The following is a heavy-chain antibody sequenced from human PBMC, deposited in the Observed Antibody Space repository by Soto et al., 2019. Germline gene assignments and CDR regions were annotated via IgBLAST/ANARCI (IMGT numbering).Heavy chain of an antibody. D-gene: IGHD1-26*01. CDR1: GYTFTSYY. CDR2: INPSGGST. J-gene: IGHJ5*02. Sequence: GASVKVSCKASGYTFTSYYLHWVRQAPGQGLEWMGIINPSGGSTSYAQKFQGRVTMTTDTSTSTAYMELRSLRSDDTAVYYCARVVGALGHWFDPWGQGTLVTVSS. CDR3: ARVVGALGHWFDP. V-gene: IGHV1-46*01.